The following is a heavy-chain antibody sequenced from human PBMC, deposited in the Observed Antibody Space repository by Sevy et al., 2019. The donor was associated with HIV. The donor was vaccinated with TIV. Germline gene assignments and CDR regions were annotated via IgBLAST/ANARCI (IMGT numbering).Heavy chain of an antibody. CDR3: ARECIWPYYYYYGMDV. CDR2: INTNTGNP. D-gene: IGHD2-8*01. V-gene: IGHV7-4-1*02. CDR1: GYTFTSYA. J-gene: IGHJ6*02. Sequence: ASVKVSCKASGYTFTSYAMNLVRQAPGQGLEWMGWINTNTGNPTYAQGFTGRFVFSLDTSVSTAYLQISSLKAEDTAVYYCARECIWPYYYYYGMDVWGQWTTVTVSS.